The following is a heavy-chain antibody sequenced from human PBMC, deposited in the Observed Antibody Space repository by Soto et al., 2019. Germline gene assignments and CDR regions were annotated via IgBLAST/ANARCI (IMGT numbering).Heavy chain of an antibody. CDR3: VKDDLINKVRGVIKPYYGMDV. CDR1: GFTFSSYG. J-gene: IGHJ6*02. V-gene: IGHV3-30*18. D-gene: IGHD3-10*01. CDR2: ISYDGSNK. Sequence: QVQLVESGGGVVQPGRSLRLSCAASGFTFSSYGMHWVRQAPGKGLEWVAVISYDGSNKYYADSVKGRFTISRDNSKNTLYLQMNSLRAEDTAVYYCVKDDLINKVRGVIKPYYGMDVWGQGTTVTVSS.